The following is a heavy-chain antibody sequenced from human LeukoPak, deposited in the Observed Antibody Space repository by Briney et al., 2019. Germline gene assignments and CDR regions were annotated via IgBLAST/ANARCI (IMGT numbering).Heavy chain of an antibody. Sequence: GGSLRLSCAASGFTFSSYAMHWVRQAPGKGLEWVAIIWYDGSKDYYADPVKGRFTISRDNSKNTLYLQMNSLSAEDTALYYCAGGYSGYDLKIDYWGQGTLVTVSS. J-gene: IGHJ4*02. V-gene: IGHV3-30*07. CDR1: GFTFSSYA. D-gene: IGHD5-12*01. CDR3: AGGYSGYDLKIDY. CDR2: IWYDGSKD.